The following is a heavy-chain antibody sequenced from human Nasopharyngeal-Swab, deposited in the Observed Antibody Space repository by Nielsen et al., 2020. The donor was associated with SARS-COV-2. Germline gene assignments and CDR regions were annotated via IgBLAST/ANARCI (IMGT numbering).Heavy chain of an antibody. Sequence: GESLKISCAASGFTFSNAWMSWISKAPGKGLEWVGRIKSKTDGGTTDYAAPVKGRFTISRDDSKNTLYLQMNSLKAEDTAVYYCTTDPQQWLVEYYYYMDVWGKGTTVTFSS. J-gene: IGHJ6*03. D-gene: IGHD6-19*01. V-gene: IGHV3-15*01. CDR3: TTDPQQWLVEYYYYMDV. CDR1: GFTFSNAW. CDR2: IKSKTDGGTT.